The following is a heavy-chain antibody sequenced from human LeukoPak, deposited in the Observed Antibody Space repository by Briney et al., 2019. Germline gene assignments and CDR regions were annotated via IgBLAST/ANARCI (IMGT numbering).Heavy chain of an antibody. CDR1: GFTFSSYW. CDR2: IKQDGSEK. Sequence: GGSLRLSCAASGFTFSSYWMSWVRQAPGKGLEWVANIKQDGSEKYYVDSVKGRFTIPRDNAKNSLYLQMNSLRAEGTAVYYCASPTSGIWSFDYWGQGTLVTVSS. J-gene: IGHJ4*02. V-gene: IGHV3-7*01. CDR3: ASPTSGIWSFDY. D-gene: IGHD2-8*02.